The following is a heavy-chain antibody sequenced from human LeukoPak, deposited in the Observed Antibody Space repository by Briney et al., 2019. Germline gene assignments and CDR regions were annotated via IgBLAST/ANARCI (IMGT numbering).Heavy chain of an antibody. CDR2: INSDGSST. Sequence: GGSLRLSCAASGFTFSSYWMHWVRHAPGKGLVWVSRINSDGSSTSYADSVKGRFTISRDNAKNTLYLQMNSLRAEDTAVYYCARDRYHSSGRHNDYWGQGTLVTVSS. J-gene: IGHJ4*02. CDR3: ARDRYHSSGRHNDY. CDR1: GFTFSSYW. D-gene: IGHD6-19*01. V-gene: IGHV3-74*01.